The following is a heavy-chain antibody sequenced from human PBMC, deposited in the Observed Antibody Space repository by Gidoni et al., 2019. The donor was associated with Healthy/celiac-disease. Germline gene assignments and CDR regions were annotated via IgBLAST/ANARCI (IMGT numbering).Heavy chain of an antibody. Sequence: QVQLVQSGAEVKKPGASVTVSCKASGSTFTSYGISWGRQAPGQGLEWMGLLSAYNGNTNYAQKLQGRVTMTTDTSTSTAYMELRSLRSDDTAVYYCARGAHKVPPISYGMDVWGQGTTVTVSS. D-gene: IGHD2-2*01. CDR1: GSTFTSYG. CDR2: LSAYNGNT. V-gene: IGHV1-18*01. J-gene: IGHJ6*02. CDR3: ARGAHKVPPISYGMDV.